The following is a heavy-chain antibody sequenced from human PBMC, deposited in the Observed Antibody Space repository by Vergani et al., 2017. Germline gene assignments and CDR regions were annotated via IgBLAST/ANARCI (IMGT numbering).Heavy chain of an antibody. CDR3: AKVENESDRGSGSYEY. D-gene: IGHD3-10*01. V-gene: IGHV3-23*01. J-gene: IGHJ4*02. Sequence: EVQLLESGGGLVQPGGSLRLSCAASGFTFSSYAMSWVRQAPGKGLEWVSAISGSGGSTYYADSVKGRFTISRDNSKNTLYLQMNSLRAEDTAVYYCAKVENESDRGSGSYEYWGQGTLVTVSS. CDR1: GFTFSSYA. CDR2: ISGSGGST.